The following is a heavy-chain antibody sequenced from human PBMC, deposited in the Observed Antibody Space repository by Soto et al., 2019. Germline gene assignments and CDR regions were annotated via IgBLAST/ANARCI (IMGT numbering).Heavy chain of an antibody. V-gene: IGHV3-21*01. J-gene: IGHJ4*02. Sequence: GGSLRLSCVGSGFIFSSFTMTWVRQAPGMGLQYLASISKSSSLIYYADSVRGRFIISRDNSKDSVFLQMYSLRAEDTAMYYCVRGDDRVDWGQGTLVTVSS. CDR1: GFIFSSFT. D-gene: IGHD1-1*01. CDR3: VRGDDRVD. CDR2: ISKSSSLI.